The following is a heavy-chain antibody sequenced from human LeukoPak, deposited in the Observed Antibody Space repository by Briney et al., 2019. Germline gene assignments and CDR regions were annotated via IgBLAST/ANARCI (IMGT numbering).Heavy chain of an antibody. CDR2: INLSGGST. J-gene: IGHJ4*02. CDR1: GYTFTSYY. D-gene: IGHD6-19*01. CDR3: ARETPLAVADY. Sequence: ASVKVSCKASGYTFTSYYMHWVRQAPGQGLEWMGIINLSGGSTSYAQKFQGRVTMTRDTSTSTVYMELSSLRSEDTAVYYCARETPLAVADYWGQGTLVTVSS. V-gene: IGHV1-46*01.